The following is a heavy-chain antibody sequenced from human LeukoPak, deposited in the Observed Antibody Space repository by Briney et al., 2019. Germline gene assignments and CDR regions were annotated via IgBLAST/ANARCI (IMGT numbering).Heavy chain of an antibody. D-gene: IGHD3-22*01. V-gene: IGHV1-69*04. CDR2: IIPILGIA. J-gene: IGHJ4*02. CDR3: ARANEAYYYDSRASLDY. CDR1: GGTFSSYA. Sequence: SVKVSCKASGGTFSSYAISWVRQAPGQGLERMGRIIPILGIANYAQKFQGRVTITADKSTSTAYMELSSLRSEDTAVYYCARANEAYYYDSRASLDYWGQGTLVTVSS.